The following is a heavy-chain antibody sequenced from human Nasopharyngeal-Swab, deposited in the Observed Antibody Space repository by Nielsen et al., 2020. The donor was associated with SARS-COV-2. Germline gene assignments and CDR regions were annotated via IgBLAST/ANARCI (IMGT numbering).Heavy chain of an antibody. CDR3: AKDVAGYSSSPLDY. J-gene: IGHJ4*02. CDR1: GFTFSSYA. V-gene: IGHV3-23*01. Sequence: GGSLRLSCAASGFTFSSYAMSWVRQTPGKGLEWVSAIGGSGGSTYYADSVKGRFTISRDNSKNTLYLQINSLRAEDTAVYYCAKDVAGYSSSPLDYWGQGTLVTVSS. CDR2: IGGSGGST. D-gene: IGHD6-13*01.